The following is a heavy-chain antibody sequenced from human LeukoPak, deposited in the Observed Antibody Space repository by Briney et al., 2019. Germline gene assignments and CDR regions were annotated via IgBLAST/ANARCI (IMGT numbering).Heavy chain of an antibody. D-gene: IGHD6-19*01. Sequence: GGSLRLSCAASGFTFSSYWMSWVRQAPGKGLEWVANIKQDGSEKYYVDTVKGRFTISRDNSKNSLYLQMNSLRAEDTAVYYCARVGYSSGWYRGDAFDIWGQGTMVTVSS. CDR3: ARVGYSSGWYRGDAFDI. CDR2: IKQDGSEK. J-gene: IGHJ3*02. CDR1: GFTFSSYW. V-gene: IGHV3-7*01.